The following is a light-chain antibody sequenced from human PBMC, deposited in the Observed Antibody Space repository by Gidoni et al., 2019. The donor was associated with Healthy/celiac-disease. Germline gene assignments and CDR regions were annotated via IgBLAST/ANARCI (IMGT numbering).Light chain of an antibody. J-gene: IGLJ2*01. Sequence: SYELTQLPPVSVSPGQTARITCPGDALPKQYAYWYQQKPGQAPVLVIYKDSERPSGIPERFSGSSSGTTVTLTISGVQAEDEADYYCQSADSSGTYVVFGGGTKLTVL. CDR2: KDS. CDR1: ALPKQY. CDR3: QSADSSGTYVV. V-gene: IGLV3-25*03.